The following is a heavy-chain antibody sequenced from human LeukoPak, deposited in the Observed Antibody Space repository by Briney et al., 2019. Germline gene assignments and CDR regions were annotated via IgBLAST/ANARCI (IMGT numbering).Heavy chain of an antibody. J-gene: IGHJ6*03. Sequence: GASVTVSCKASGYTFTIYDINWVRQAAGQGGEWMGWMNPNSGNTGYAQKFQGRVTITRNTSISTAYMELSSLRSEDTAVYYCARGYSSSWYGYYYYMDVWGKGTTVTVSS. CDR3: ARGYSSSWYGYYYYMDV. D-gene: IGHD6-13*01. CDR2: MNPNSGNT. CDR1: GYTFTIYD. V-gene: IGHV1-8*02.